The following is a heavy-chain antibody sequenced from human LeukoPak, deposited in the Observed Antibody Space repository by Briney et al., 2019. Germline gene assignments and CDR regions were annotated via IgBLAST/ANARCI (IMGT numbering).Heavy chain of an antibody. CDR1: GFTFSSYG. D-gene: IGHD4-17*01. J-gene: IGHJ4*02. V-gene: IGHV3-30*18. CDR2: ISYDGSNK. Sequence: GRSLRLSCAASGFTFSSYGMHWVRLAPGKGLEWVAVISYDGSNKYYADSVKGRFTISRDNSKNTLYLQMNSLRAEDTAVYYCAKGNGDYEFDYWGQGTLVTVSS. CDR3: AKGNGDYEFDY.